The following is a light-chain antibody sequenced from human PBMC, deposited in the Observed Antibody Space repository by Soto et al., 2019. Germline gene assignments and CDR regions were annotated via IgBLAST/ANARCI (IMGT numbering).Light chain of an antibody. Sequence: MTHPPLSVSPSVGHRVSIACRAGQGMTSWLACYQQKPGKAPRLLSYAASTLQSGVPSRFRGSACGRDLALTISSLQPEDFTTYYSQRGNSFPRTFAGGPKVDSK. CDR3: QRGNSFPRT. J-gene: IGKJ4*01. V-gene: IGKV1-12*01. CDR2: AAS. CDR1: QGMTSW.